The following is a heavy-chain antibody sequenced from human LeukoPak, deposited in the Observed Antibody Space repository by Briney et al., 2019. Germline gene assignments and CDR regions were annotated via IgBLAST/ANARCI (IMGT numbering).Heavy chain of an antibody. J-gene: IGHJ4*02. CDR3: AKAQPQNYDFWSGYARQGIAAAAPFDY. CDR1: GFTFSSHA. V-gene: IGHV3-23*01. D-gene: IGHD3-3*01. Sequence: GGSLRLSCAASGFTFSSHAMSWVRQAPGKGLEWVSAISGSGGSTYYADSVKGRFTISRDNSKNTLYLQMNSLRAEDTAVYYCAKAQPQNYDFWSGYARQGIAAAAPFDYWGQGTLVTVSS. CDR2: ISGSGGST.